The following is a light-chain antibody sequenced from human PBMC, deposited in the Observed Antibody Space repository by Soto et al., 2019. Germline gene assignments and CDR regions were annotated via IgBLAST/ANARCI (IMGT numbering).Light chain of an antibody. Sequence: QSALTQPASVSGSLGQSITISCTGTSSDVGTYKPVSWYQQHPGKAPQLVIFEDVERPSGVSNRFSGSKSGNTASLTISGLQTEDEADYYCCSYAGGTSVVFGGGTKLTVL. J-gene: IGLJ2*01. V-gene: IGLV2-23*01. CDR1: SSDVGTYKP. CDR3: CSYAGGTSVV. CDR2: EDV.